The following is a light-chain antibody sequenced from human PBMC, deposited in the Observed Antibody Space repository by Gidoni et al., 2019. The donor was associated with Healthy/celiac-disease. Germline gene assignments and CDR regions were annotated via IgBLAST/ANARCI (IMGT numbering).Light chain of an antibody. CDR3: AAWDDSLNGWV. V-gene: IGLV1-44*01. J-gene: IGLJ3*02. Sequence: QSVLTPPPSASGPPAQRVTISCSGSSSNIGRNTVNWYQQLPGTAPKLLIYSNNQRPSGVPDRFSGSKSGTSASLAISGLQSEDEADYYCAAWDDSLNGWVFGGGTKLTVL. CDR2: SNN. CDR1: SSNIGRNT.